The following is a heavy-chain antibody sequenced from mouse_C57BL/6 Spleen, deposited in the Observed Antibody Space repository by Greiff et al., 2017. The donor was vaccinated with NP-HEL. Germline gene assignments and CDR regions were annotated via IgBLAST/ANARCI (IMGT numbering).Heavy chain of an antibody. CDR3: TRGGLGYYFDY. Sequence: EVQLQESGEGLVKPGGSLKLSCAASGFTFSSYAMSWVRQTPEKRLEWVAYISSGGDYIYYADTVKGRFTISRDNARNTLYLQMSSLKSEDTAMYYCTRGGLGYYFDYWGQGTTLTVSS. CDR1: GFTFSSYA. J-gene: IGHJ2*01. D-gene: IGHD4-1*01. CDR2: ISSGGDYI. V-gene: IGHV5-9-1*02.